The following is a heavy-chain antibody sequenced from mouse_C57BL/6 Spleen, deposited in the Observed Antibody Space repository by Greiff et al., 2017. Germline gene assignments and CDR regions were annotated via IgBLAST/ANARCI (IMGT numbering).Heavy chain of an antibody. V-gene: IGHV3-6*01. J-gene: IGHJ2*01. D-gene: IGHD2-12*01. Sequence: EVQLVESGPGLVKPSQSLSLTCSVTGYSITSGYYWNWIRQFPGNKLEWMGYISYDGSNNYNPSLKNRISITRDTSKNQFFLKLNSVTTEDTATYYCARSNSNDALYYFDYWGQGTTLTVSS. CDR1: GYSITSGYY. CDR3: ARSNSNDALYYFDY. CDR2: ISYDGSN.